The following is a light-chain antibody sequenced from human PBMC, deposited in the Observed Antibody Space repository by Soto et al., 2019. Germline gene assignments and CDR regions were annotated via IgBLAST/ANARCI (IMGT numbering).Light chain of an antibody. J-gene: IGKJ5*01. Sequence: DIQMTQSPSTLSASVGDRVNITCRASQSISSWLAWYQQKPGKAPKLLIYAASSLQSGVPSRFSGSGSGTDFTLTTSSLQPPDFATYYRQQDNSFPTITFGQGTRLEIK. CDR1: QSISSW. CDR2: AAS. CDR3: QQDNSFPTIT. V-gene: IGKV1-12*01.